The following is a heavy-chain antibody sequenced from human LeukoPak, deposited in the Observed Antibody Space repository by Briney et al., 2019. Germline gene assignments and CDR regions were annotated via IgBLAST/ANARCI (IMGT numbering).Heavy chain of an antibody. V-gene: IGHV3-15*01. J-gene: IGHJ3*02. CDR3: ATHRHFVVATATAIPHHSFDI. CDR1: GFTFLNAW. CDR2: MKSTTDGGTT. Sequence: GGSLRLSCGASGFTFLNAWMSWVRQTPGKGLEWVGRMKSTTDGGTTDYAAPVKGRFTISRDDSKDMFYLQMNSLITEDTAVYFCATHRHFVVATATAIPHHSFDIWGQGTMVTVSS. D-gene: IGHD2-21*02.